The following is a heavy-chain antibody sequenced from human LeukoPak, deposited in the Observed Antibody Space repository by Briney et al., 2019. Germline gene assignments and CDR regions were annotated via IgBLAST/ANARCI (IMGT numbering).Heavy chain of an antibody. CDR2: IYYSGST. Sequence: SETLSLTCTVSGGSISSSSYYWGWIRQPPGKGLEWIGSIYYSGSTYYNPSLKSRVTISVDTSKNQFSLKLSSVTAADTAVYYCARGNKYPGVFDYWGQGTLVTVSS. D-gene: IGHD1/OR15-1a*01. J-gene: IGHJ4*02. CDR1: GGSISSSSYY. V-gene: IGHV4-39*07. CDR3: ARGNKYPGVFDY.